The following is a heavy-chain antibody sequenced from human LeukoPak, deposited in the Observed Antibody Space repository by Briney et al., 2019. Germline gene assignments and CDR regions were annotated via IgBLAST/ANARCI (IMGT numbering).Heavy chain of an antibody. J-gene: IGHJ4*02. CDR3: AKVRWDNSGWYYLDS. D-gene: IGHD6-19*01. Sequence: GGSLRLSCAASGFSFSDYNMHWVRQTPGKGLEWMAVISYNGINEYYADSVKGRFTISRDNSKSTLLLQMNSLRAEDTAVYYCAKVRWDNSGWYYLDSWGQGTLVTVSS. CDR2: ISYNGINE. CDR1: GFSFSDYN. V-gene: IGHV3-30*18.